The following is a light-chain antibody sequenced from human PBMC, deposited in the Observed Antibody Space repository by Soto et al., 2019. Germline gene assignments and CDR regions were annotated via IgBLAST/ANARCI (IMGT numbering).Light chain of an antibody. J-gene: IGLJ3*02. CDR3: QTWGTGIRV. CDR1: SGYSSFA. Sequence: QSVLTQSPSASASLGASVKLTCTLSSGYSSFAIAWHQQQPEKGPRYLMKVNSDGSHSKGDGIPGRFSGSSSGAERYLTISSLQSEDEADYYCQTWGTGIRVFGGGTKVTVL. CDR2: VNSDGSH. V-gene: IGLV4-69*01.